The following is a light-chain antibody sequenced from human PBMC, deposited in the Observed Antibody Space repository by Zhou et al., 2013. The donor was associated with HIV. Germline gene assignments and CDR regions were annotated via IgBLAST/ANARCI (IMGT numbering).Light chain of an antibody. CDR2: RAS. Sequence: PGESATVSCRASQTVINNYLAWYQQKDGQPPSLLIYRASTRAADTPDRFSASGSGTDSTLTISRVEPEDFAVYYCQQYERSPPITFGQGHGWKL. J-gene: IGKJ5*01. CDR1: QTVINNY. CDR3: QQYERSPPIT. V-gene: IGKV3-20*01.